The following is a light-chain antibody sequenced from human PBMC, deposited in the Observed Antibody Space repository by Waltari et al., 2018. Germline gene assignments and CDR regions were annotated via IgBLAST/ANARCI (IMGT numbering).Light chain of an antibody. Sequence: DVVMTQSPLSLPITPGQPASISCRSSQSLVHSNGNTYLSWYQQKPGQPPRRLIYEVSNQDSGVPDRFSGSGAGTDFTLEISRVEAEDVGVYYCGQGTHLPFTFGPGTKLDIK. J-gene: IGKJ3*01. CDR1: QSLVHSNGNTY. CDR3: GQGTHLPFT. V-gene: IGKV2-30*02. CDR2: EVS.